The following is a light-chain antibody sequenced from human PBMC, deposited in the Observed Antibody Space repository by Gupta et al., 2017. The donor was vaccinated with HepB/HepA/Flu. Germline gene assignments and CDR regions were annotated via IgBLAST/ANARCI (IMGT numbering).Light chain of an antibody. CDR3: QQSDTLPFT. Sequence: DIQMTQSPSSLSTSVGNRVTITCRASQNIITHLNWYQQKPGKAPKLLIYAASSLQTGVPSRFSGSGSGTDFTLTISRRQPEDFATYYCQQSDTLPFTFGHGTKLDIK. CDR2: AAS. J-gene: IGKJ3*01. V-gene: IGKV1-39*01. CDR1: QNIITH.